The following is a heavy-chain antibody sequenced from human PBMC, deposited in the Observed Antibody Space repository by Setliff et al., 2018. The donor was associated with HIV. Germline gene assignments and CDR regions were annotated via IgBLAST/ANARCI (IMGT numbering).Heavy chain of an antibody. J-gene: IGHJ2*01. CDR3: ARSARFFYASGSRRYFDL. V-gene: IGHV4-4*08. D-gene: IGHD3-10*01. Sequence: PSETMSLTCSVSGGSISSYYWSWIRQPPGKGLEWIGYIYTSESSNYNPPLQSRFTFSVETSKNQFSLNLSSVTAASTAVYYCARSARFFYASGSRRYFDLLGRGTLVTVSS. CDR1: GGSISSYY. CDR2: IYTSESS.